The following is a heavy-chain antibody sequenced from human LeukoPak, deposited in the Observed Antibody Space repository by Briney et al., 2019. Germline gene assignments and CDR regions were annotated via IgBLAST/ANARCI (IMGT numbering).Heavy chain of an antibody. CDR1: GFSFSTYD. Sequence: GGSLRLSCVGSGFSFSTYDMGWVRQTPEKGLEWVSAISTTGGYTEDADSVKGRFTISRDNSQNTLFLQMRSLRAEDTAVYYCAKKPATIKFPFDIWGRGTLVTVS. V-gene: IGHV3-23*01. CDR3: AKKPATIKFPFDI. D-gene: IGHD5-24*01. CDR2: ISTTGGYT. J-gene: IGHJ4*02.